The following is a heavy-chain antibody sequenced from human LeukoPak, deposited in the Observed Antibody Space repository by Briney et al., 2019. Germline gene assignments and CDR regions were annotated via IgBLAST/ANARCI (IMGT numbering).Heavy chain of an antibody. V-gene: IGHV4-59*01. CDR1: DDSITMYY. Sequence: SETLSLTCSVSDDSITMYYWTWIRQPPGKGLEWIRYVDHTGSTNFNPSLNGRVSISRDTTNNLFSLRLRSVTAADTAVYFCARGGTQRWYQQLPFDYWGQGTLVTVSS. CDR2: VDHTGST. D-gene: IGHD4-23*01. J-gene: IGHJ4*02. CDR3: ARGGTQRWYQQLPFDY.